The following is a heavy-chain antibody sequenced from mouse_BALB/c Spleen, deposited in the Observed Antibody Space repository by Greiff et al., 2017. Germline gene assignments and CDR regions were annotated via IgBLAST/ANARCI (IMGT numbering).Heavy chain of an antibody. D-gene: IGHD1-1*01. CDR1: GFTFSSYY. CDR2: INSNGGST. Sequence: EVKVVESGGGLVQPGGSRKLSCAASGFTFSSYYMSWVRQTPEKRLELVAAINSNGGSTYYPDTVKGRFTISRDNAKNTLYLQMSSLKSEDTALYYCARRDGSSYSYAMDYWGQGTSVTVSS. J-gene: IGHJ4*01. CDR3: ARRDGSSYSYAMDY. V-gene: IGHV5-6-2*01.